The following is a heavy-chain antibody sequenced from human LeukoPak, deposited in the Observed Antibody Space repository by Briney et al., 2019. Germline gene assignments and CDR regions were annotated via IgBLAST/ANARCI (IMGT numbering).Heavy chain of an antibody. CDR1: GFTFSSYA. Sequence: PGRSLRLSCAASGFTFSSYAMHWVRQAPGKGLEWVAVISYDGSNKYYADSVKGRFTISRDNSKNTLYLQMNSLRAEDTAVYYCAKALVDTAMVGQDYYYYYMDVWGKGTTVTVSS. CDR2: ISYDGSNK. V-gene: IGHV3-30-3*01. J-gene: IGHJ6*03. CDR3: AKALVDTAMVGQDYYYYYMDV. D-gene: IGHD5-18*01.